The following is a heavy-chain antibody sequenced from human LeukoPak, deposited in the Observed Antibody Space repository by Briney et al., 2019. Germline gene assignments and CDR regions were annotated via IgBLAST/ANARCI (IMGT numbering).Heavy chain of an antibody. V-gene: IGHV3-49*04. D-gene: IGHD3-16*01. Sequence: LTGGSLRLSCAASGFTFSSYAMSWVRQAPGKGLEWVGFIRSKAYGGTTEYAASVKGRFTISRDDSKSIAYLQMNSLKTEDTAVYYCTRQIMGTFGYYYYMDVWGKGTTVTVSS. J-gene: IGHJ6*03. CDR1: GFTFSSYA. CDR2: IRSKAYGGTT. CDR3: TRQIMGTFGYYYYMDV.